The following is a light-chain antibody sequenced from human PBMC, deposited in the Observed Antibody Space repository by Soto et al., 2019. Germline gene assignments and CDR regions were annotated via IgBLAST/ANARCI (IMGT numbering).Light chain of an antibody. J-gene: IGLJ1*01. CDR1: SSDVGSYNL. CDR2: EGS. V-gene: IGLV2-23*01. CDR3: CSYAGSSTGNYD. Sequence: QSALTQPASVSGSPGQSITISCTGTSSDVGSYNLVSWYQQHPGKAPKLMIYEGSKRPSGVSNRFSGSKSGNTASLTISGLQAEDEADYYYCSYAGSSTGNYDFGTGTKLTVL.